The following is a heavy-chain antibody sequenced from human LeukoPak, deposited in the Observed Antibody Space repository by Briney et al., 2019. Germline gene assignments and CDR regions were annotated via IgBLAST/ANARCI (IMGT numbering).Heavy chain of an antibody. J-gene: IGHJ3*01. Sequence: KPSETLSLTCTVSGGSISSSSYYWGWIRQPPGKGLEWIGSIYYSGSTYYNPSLKSRVTISVDTSKNQFSLKLSSVTAADTAVYYCARPSDSMTHDAFDVWGQGTMVTVSS. CDR1: GGSISSSSYY. V-gene: IGHV4-39*01. CDR2: IYYSGST. CDR3: ARPSDSMTHDAFDV. D-gene: IGHD3-3*02.